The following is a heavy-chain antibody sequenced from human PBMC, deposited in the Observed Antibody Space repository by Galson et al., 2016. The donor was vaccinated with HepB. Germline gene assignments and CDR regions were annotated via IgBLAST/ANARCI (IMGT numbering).Heavy chain of an antibody. D-gene: IGHD2-21*02. J-gene: IGHJ5*02. CDR3: ARRIGDQGLTS. CDR1: GYSFTNSE. CDR2: MSTYSYSGNT. Sequence: SVKVSCKASGYSFTNSEISWVRQAPGQGLEWMGWMSTYSYSGNTIYNKRLQGRVTMTTDTSTSTAYMELRSLRSDDTAVYFCARRIGDQGLTSWGQGTLVTVSS. V-gene: IGHV1-18*01.